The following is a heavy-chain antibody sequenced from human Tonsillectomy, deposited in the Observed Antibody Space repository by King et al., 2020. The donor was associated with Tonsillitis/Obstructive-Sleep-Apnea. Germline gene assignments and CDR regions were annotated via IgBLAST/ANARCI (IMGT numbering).Heavy chain of an antibody. Sequence: VQLVESGAEVTKPGASVKVSCKASGYTFTSYYMHWVRQAPGQGLEWMGIINPAGGSTSYVQKFQGRVTLTRDTSTSTVYMELSSLRSEDTAVYYCARETKELERPFGTLAVGAFDIWGQGTMVTVSS. CDR3: ARETKELERPFGTLAVGAFDI. V-gene: IGHV1-46*01. D-gene: IGHD1-1*01. J-gene: IGHJ3*02. CDR1: GYTFTSYY. CDR2: INPAGGST.